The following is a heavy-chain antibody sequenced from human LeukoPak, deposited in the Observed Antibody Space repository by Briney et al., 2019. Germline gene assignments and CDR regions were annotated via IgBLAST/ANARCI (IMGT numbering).Heavy chain of an antibody. CDR2: IKKDGSET. Sequence: PGGSLRLSCAASGFTFSTSWMSWVRQVPGKGLEWVANIKKDGSETYYVDSVKGRFTISRDNAKNSLYLQMNSLRAEDTAMYYCARGRYSGTPYSFDYGGQGPLVTVSS. V-gene: IGHV3-7*03. J-gene: IGHJ4*02. D-gene: IGHD5-12*01. CDR1: GFTFSTSW. CDR3: ARGRYSGTPYSFDY.